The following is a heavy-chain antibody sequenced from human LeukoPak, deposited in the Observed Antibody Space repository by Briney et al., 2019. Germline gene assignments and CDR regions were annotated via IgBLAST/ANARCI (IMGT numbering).Heavy chain of an antibody. CDR3: ARELYTRDGYNSYMDV. J-gene: IGHJ6*03. V-gene: IGHV3-66*01. CDR1: EFSVGSNY. D-gene: IGHD5-24*01. Sequence: GGSLRLSCAASEFSVGSNYMTWVRQAPGKGLEWVSLIYSGGSTYYADSVKGRFTISRDNSKNTLYLQMNSLRAEDTAVYYCARELYTRDGYNSYMDVWGRGTTVTVSS. CDR2: IYSGGST.